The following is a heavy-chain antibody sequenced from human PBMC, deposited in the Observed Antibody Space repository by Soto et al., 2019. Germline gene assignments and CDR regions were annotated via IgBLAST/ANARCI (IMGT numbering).Heavy chain of an antibody. D-gene: IGHD2-2*01. CDR2: IHPGDSDT. V-gene: IGHV5-51*06. Sequence: GETLKISCKASGYTFISYWIAWVRPMPGKGLEWMGIIHPGDSDTRYSASVQGQVTMSVDKSIITAYLQGNSLKASDTAMYYRARLGSRSTSRWFDPWRQGSQVAISS. J-gene: IGHJ5*01. CDR1: GYTFISYW. CDR3: ARLGSRSTSRWFDP.